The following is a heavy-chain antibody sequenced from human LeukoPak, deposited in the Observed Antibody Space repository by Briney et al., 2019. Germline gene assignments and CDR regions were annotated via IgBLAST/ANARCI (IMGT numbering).Heavy chain of an antibody. J-gene: IGHJ6*02. CDR3: ARVSNFWSGYPPRYYYYGMDV. D-gene: IGHD3-3*01. Sequence: GASVKVSCKASGYTFTSYYMHWVRQAPGQGLEWMGIINPSGGSTSYAQKFQGRVTMTRDTSTSTAYMELSSLRSEDTAVYYCARVSNFWSGYPPRYYYYGMDVWGQGTTVTVSS. V-gene: IGHV1-46*01. CDR1: GYTFTSYY. CDR2: INPSGGST.